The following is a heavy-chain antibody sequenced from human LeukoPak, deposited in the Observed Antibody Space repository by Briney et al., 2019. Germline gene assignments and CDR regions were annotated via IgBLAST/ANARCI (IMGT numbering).Heavy chain of an antibody. D-gene: IGHD3-22*01. CDR2: IYYSGST. CDR1: SGSINSGDYY. CDR3: ARAQYYYDSSGYIDGFDI. J-gene: IGHJ3*02. Sequence: PSETLSLTCTVSSGSINSGDYYWSWIRQPPGKGLEWIGYIYYSGSTYYNPSLQSRITISSDTSKHHFSLKLRSVTAADTAVYYCARAQYYYDSSGYIDGFDIWGQGTMVTVSS. V-gene: IGHV4-30-4*08.